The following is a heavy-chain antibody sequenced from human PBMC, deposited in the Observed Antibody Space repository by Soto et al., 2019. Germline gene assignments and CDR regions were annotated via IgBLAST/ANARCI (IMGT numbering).Heavy chain of an antibody. J-gene: IGHJ4*02. Sequence: ASVKVSCKASGYTFTNYYLHWVRQAPGQGLEWVGMINPSARSASYAQKLRGRPTTDRDTSTTTVYMELSRLTFEDTAVYFCARDNSAANGVLDHWGQGTLVTVSS. CDR2: INPSARSA. D-gene: IGHD1-1*01. CDR3: ARDNSAANGVLDH. CDR1: GYTFTNYY. V-gene: IGHV1-46*04.